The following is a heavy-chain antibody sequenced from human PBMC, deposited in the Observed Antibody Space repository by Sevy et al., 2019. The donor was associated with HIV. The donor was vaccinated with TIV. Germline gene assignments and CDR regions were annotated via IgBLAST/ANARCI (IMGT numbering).Heavy chain of an antibody. CDR3: ARSPGHYSMDY. D-gene: IGHD2-21*01. CDR1: GFTFNTYS. V-gene: IGHV3-48*02. Sequence: GGSLRLSCAASGFTFNTYSLIWVRQTPEKGLQWLAFIGTAAGVTYYADSVKGRFTISRDNAKTSLYLQMNSLRDEDTAVYYCARSPGHYSMDYWGQGTLVTVSS. J-gene: IGHJ4*02. CDR2: IGTAAGVT.